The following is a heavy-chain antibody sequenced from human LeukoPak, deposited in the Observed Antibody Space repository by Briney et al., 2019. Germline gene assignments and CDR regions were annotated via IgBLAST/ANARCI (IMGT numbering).Heavy chain of an antibody. CDR1: GGTFSSYA. CDR2: IIPILGIA. D-gene: IGHD3-10*01. V-gene: IGHV1-69*04. Sequence: SVKVSCKASGGTFSSYAISWVRQAPGQGLEWMGRIIPILGIANYAQKFQGGVTITADKSTRTAYMELSSLRSEDTAVYYCARAPPGAMVRGVSKRDWFDPWGQGTLVTVSS. J-gene: IGHJ5*02. CDR3: ARAPPGAMVRGVSKRDWFDP.